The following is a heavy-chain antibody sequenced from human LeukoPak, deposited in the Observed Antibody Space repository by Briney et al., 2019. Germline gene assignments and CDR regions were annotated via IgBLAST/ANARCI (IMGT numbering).Heavy chain of an antibody. J-gene: IGHJ4*02. CDR1: GLTFSTYW. V-gene: IGHV3-74*01. CDR2: INSDGSSA. D-gene: IGHD3-10*01. Sequence: GRSLRLSCAASGLTFSTYWIHWVRQAPGKGLVWVSRINSDGSSATYADSVKGRFTISRDNAKNTVYLQMNSLRIEDTAVYFCTSRNGSGDYWGQGTPVTVSS. CDR3: TSRNGSGDY.